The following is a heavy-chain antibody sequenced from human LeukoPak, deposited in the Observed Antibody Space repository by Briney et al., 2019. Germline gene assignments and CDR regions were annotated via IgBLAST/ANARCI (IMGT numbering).Heavy chain of an antibody. CDR1: GFPLISNH. D-gene: IGHD5-24*01. CDR2: ISSSGGTI. CDR3: ARVGDGYSVNYFDY. V-gene: IGHV3-48*02. Sequence: GGSLRLSCAASGFPLISNHMNWVRQAPGKGLEWVSYISSSGGTIYYADSVKGRFTISRDNAKNSLYLQMNSLRDEDTAMFYCARVGDGYSVNYFDYWGQGTLVTVSS. J-gene: IGHJ4*02.